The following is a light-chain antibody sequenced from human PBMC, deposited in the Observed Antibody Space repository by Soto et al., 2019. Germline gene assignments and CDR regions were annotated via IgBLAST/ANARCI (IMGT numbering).Light chain of an antibody. CDR3: SSYTSSTSEV. Sequence: QSALTQPASVSGSPGQSITISCTGTSSDVGGYNYVSWYQQHPGKAPKLMIYDVSNRPSGVSNRFSDSKSGNTASLTISGLQTDDEADYYCSSYTSSTSEVFGTGTKQTVL. V-gene: IGLV2-14*01. J-gene: IGLJ1*01. CDR1: SSDVGGYNY. CDR2: DVS.